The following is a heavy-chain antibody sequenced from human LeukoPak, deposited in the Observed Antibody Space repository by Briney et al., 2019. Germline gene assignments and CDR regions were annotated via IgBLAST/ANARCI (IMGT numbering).Heavy chain of an antibody. V-gene: IGHV4-59*12. J-gene: IGHJ4*02. D-gene: IGHD3-3*01. CDR1: GGSTSSYY. Sequence: SETLSLTCTVSGGSTSSYYWSWIRQPPGKGLEWIGYIYYSGSTNYNPSLKSRVTISVDTSKNQFSLKLSSVTAADTAVYYCARVYFWSGSYYFDYWGQGTLVTVSS. CDR2: IYYSGST. CDR3: ARVYFWSGSYYFDY.